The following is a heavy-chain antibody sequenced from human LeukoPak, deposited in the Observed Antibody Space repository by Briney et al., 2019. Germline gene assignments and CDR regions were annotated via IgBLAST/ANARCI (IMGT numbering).Heavy chain of an antibody. V-gene: IGHV4-59*01. CDR3: ARPASIAAAGTDAFDI. Sequence: SETLSLTCTVSGGSISSYYWSWIRQPPGKGLEWIGYIYYSGSTNYNPSLKSRVTISVDTSKNQFSLKLSSVTAADTAVYYCARPASIAAAGTDAFDIWGQGTMVTVSS. J-gene: IGHJ3*02. D-gene: IGHD6-13*01. CDR1: GGSISSYY. CDR2: IYYSGST.